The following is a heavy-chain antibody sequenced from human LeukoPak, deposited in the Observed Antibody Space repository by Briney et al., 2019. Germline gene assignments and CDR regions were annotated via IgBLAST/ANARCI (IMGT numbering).Heavy chain of an antibody. CDR1: GCTFTSYV. CDR3: SYGGNSVDY. Sequence: ASVTDSCKASGCTFTSYVISWVRQAPGQGLEWMGWISAYNGNTNDAQKLQGRVTMTTDTSTSTAYMELRSLRYDDTAVYYCSYGGNSVDYWGQGTLVTVSS. CDR2: ISAYNGNT. V-gene: IGHV1-18*01. J-gene: IGHJ4*02. D-gene: IGHD4-23*01.